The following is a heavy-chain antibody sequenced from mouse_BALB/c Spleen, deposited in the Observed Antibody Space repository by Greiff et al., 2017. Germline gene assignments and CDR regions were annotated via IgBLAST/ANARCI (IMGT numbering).Heavy chain of an antibody. CDR2: ISSGGNYT. CDR3: ARGYYGSSPYWYFDV. Sequence: DVMLVESGGDLVKPGGSLKLSCAASGFTFSSYGMSWVRQTPDKRLEWVATISSGGNYTYYPDSVKGRFTISRDNAKNTLYLQMSSLKSEDTAMYYCARGYYGSSPYWYFDVWGAGTTVTVSS. D-gene: IGHD1-1*01. V-gene: IGHV5-6*02. J-gene: IGHJ1*01. CDR1: GFTFSSYG.